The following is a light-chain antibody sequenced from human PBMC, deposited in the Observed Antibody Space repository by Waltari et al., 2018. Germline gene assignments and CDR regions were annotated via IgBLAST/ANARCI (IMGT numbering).Light chain of an antibody. J-gene: IGLJ2*01. CDR2: ARD. CDR1: NLGNKY. V-gene: IGLV3-1*01. Sequence: SYDLTQPPSVSVSPGQTVTISCSGHNLGNKYVSWYQQKAGQAPLLVVYARDRRPSGVPERFSGSNSETCATLTISGTQAFDGADYYCQTWDSSLVVFGGGTKLTVL. CDR3: QTWDSSLVV.